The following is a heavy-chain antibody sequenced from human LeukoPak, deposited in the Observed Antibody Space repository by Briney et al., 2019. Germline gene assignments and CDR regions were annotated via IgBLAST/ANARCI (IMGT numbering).Heavy chain of an antibody. CDR3: AYGDYYYFDH. V-gene: IGHV4-34*01. CDR2: INHSGST. CDR1: GGSFSGYY. J-gene: IGHJ4*02. Sequence: PSETLSLTCAVYGGSFSGYYWSWIRQPPGKGLEWIGEINHSGSTNYNPSLKSRVTISVDTSKNQFSLKLSSVTAADTAVYYCAYGDYYYFDHWGQGTLVTVSS. D-gene: IGHD4-17*01.